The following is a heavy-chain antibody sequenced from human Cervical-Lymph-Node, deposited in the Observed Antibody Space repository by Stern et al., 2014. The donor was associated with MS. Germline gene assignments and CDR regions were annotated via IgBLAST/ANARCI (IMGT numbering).Heavy chain of an antibody. Sequence: VQLGESGPGLVKPSETLSLTCTVSGGSISTYYWTWIRQPPGKGLEWIGHINYKVSTNYNPSLKSRVTMSVDTSKIQFSLKLSSVTAADTAVYYCGRRDYYDSSGYYDDAFDIWGQGTMVTVSS. D-gene: IGHD3-22*01. CDR3: GRRDYYDSSGYYDDAFDI. V-gene: IGHV4-59*01. CDR2: INYKVST. CDR1: GGSISTYY. J-gene: IGHJ3*02.